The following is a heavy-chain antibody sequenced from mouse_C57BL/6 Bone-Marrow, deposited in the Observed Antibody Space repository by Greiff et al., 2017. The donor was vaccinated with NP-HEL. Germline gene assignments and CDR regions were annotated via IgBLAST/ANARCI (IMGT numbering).Heavy chain of an antibody. CDR3: ARRLVTTVAYLDY. J-gene: IGHJ2*01. CDR1: GYTFTDYN. V-gene: IGHV1-18*01. Sequence: VQLKQSGPELVKPGASVKIPCKASGYTFTDYNMDWVKQSHGKSLEWIGDINPNNGGTIYNQKFKGKATLTVDKSSSTAYMELRSLTSEDTAVYYCARRLVTTVAYLDYWGQGTTLTVSS. D-gene: IGHD1-1*01. CDR2: INPNNGGT.